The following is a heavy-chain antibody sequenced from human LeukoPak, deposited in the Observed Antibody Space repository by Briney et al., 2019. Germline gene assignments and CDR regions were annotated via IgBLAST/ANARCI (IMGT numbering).Heavy chain of an antibody. CDR1: GFTFSSYW. CDR2: IKQDGMEK. CDR3: ARDTVTIYYYYMDV. V-gene: IGHV3-7*01. J-gene: IGHJ6*03. Sequence: PGGALRLSCAASGFTFSSYWMSWVRRAPGKGVEWVAHIKQDGMEKYYVDSVKGRFTISSDNAKNSLYLQMNSLRAEDTAVYYCARDTVTIYYYYMDVWAKGPRSPSP. D-gene: IGHD4-11*01.